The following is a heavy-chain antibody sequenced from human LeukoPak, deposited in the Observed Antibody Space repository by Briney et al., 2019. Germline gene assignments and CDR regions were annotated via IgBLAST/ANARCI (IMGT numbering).Heavy chain of an antibody. D-gene: IGHD2-15*01. V-gene: IGHV1-2*02. Sequence: ASVRVSCKASGYTFTGYYMHWVRQAPGQGLEWMGWINPNSGGTNYAQKFQGRVTMTRDTSISTAYMELSRLRSDDTAVYYCARGPRYYSGGSCPYPGGYWGQGTLVTVSS. CDR2: INPNSGGT. CDR1: GYTFTGYY. J-gene: IGHJ4*02. CDR3: ARGPRYYSGGSCPYPGGY.